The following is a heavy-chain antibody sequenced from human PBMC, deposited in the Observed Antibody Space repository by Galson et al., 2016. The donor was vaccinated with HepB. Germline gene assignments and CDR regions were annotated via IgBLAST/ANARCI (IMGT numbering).Heavy chain of an antibody. J-gene: IGHJ4*02. Sequence: SVKVSCKASGYTFTTFGISWVRQAPGQGLEWMGWISGYDGNTKYAQNFQGRVTMTTDTSTSTAYMELRSLRSDDTAVYYCARDSGFEVVINPMDSWGQGTVVTVSS. V-gene: IGHV1-18*01. CDR3: ARDSGFEVVINPMDS. CDR2: ISGYDGNT. CDR1: GYTFTTFG. D-gene: IGHD3-3*01.